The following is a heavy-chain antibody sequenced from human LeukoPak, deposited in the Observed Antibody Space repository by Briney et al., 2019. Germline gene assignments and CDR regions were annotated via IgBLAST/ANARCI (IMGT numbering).Heavy chain of an antibody. CDR2: VSYSSSTI. D-gene: IGHD3-10*01. J-gene: IGHJ4*02. CDR3: ARDAHIVRGVNPLDY. Sequence: GGSLRLSCAASGFTFRSYSMNWVRQAPGKGLEWISYVSYSSSTIYYADSVKGRFTIYKDNAKISLYLQMNSLRDEDTAVYYCARDAHIVRGVNPLDYWGQGTLVTVSS. CDR1: GFTFRSYS. V-gene: IGHV3-48*02.